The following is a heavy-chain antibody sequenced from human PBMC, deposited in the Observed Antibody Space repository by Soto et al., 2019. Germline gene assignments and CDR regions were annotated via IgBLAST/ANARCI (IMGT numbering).Heavy chain of an antibody. CDR3: ARGITGTMAFDY. CDR2: TGTAGDT. CDR1: GFTFSSYD. J-gene: IGHJ4*02. D-gene: IGHD1-7*01. Sequence: PGGSLRLSCAASGFTFSSYDMHWVRQATGKGLEWVSATGTAGDTYYPGSVKGRFTISRENAKNSLYLQMNSLRAEDTAVYYCARGITGTMAFDYWGQGTLVTVSS. V-gene: IGHV3-13*01.